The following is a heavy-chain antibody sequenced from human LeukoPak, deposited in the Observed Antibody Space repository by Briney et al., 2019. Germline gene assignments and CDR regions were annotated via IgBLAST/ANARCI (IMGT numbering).Heavy chain of an antibody. CDR2: INPDSGGT. Sequence: GASVKVSCKASGCSFSDYYIHWLRQAPGRGLEWMGWINPDSGGTNYAQSFQGRVTMTRDTSITTVYMELSRLRSDDTAVFYCTREARAGNWFDPWGQGTPVIVSS. J-gene: IGHJ5*02. CDR1: GCSFSDYY. V-gene: IGHV1-2*02. D-gene: IGHD5-12*01. CDR3: TREARAGNWFDP.